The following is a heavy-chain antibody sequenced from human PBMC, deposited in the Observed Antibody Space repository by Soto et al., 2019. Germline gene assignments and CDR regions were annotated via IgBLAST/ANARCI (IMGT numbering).Heavy chain of an antibody. V-gene: IGHV4-34*12. CDR2: IIHTGNA. D-gene: IGHD2-2*01. Sequence: SETLSLTCAVYGGSFSGYYWSWIRQPPGKGLEWIGEIIHTGNAKYKPSLKSRVTISVDTSKNQFSLKLTSVTAADTALYYCARRYCTSTSCLAGFDPWGRGTLVTVSS. J-gene: IGHJ5*02. CDR3: ARRYCTSTSCLAGFDP. CDR1: GGSFSGYY.